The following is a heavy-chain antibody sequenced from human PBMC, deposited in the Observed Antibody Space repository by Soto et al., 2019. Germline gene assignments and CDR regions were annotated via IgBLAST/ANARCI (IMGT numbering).Heavy chain of an antibody. D-gene: IGHD6-19*01. Sequence: TSETLSLTCSVFGDSISNHYWSWIRQPAGKGLEFLGRIYSSGTTNYNPSLESRVTMSVDTSKNQFSLNLKSVTATDTAVYYCALTPPIEVAGPDFWGQGTLVTVSS. V-gene: IGHV4-4*07. J-gene: IGHJ4*02. CDR2: IYSSGTT. CDR1: GDSISNHY. CDR3: ALTPPIEVAGPDF.